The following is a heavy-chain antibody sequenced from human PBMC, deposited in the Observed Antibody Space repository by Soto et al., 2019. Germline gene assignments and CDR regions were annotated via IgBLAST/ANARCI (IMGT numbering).Heavy chain of an antibody. V-gene: IGHV3-30*18. Sequence: SLRRSCAASGFTFRSYGMHWVRQAPGKGLEWVALMSFDGSNKYYADSVRGRFTISSDNSKSTLYLQMDILRPEDTAVYYCAKEFXWELQLSHPYYNSGMDVWGQGTTVTVSS. CDR2: MSFDGSNK. D-gene: IGHD1-1*01. CDR3: AKEFXWELQLSHPYYNSGMDV. CDR1: GFTFRSYG. J-gene: IGHJ6*02.